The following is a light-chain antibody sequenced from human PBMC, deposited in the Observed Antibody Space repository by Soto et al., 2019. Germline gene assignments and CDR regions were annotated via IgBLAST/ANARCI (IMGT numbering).Light chain of an antibody. CDR3: SSYTRRNTVI. V-gene: IGLV2-14*01. Sequence: QSVLTQPASVSGSPGQSITISCTGTSSDVGGFDYVSWYQHHPGKAPKLMIYEVFSRPSGISNRSSGSKSGNTASLTISGLQAEDEADYYCSSYTRRNTVIFGGGTKLTVL. J-gene: IGLJ2*01. CDR1: SSDVGGFDY. CDR2: EVF.